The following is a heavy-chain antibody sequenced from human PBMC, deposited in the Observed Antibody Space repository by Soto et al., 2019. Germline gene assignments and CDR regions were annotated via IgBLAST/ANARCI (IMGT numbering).Heavy chain of an antibody. CDR2: IYYSGST. CDR3: ARDIRGYCSGGSCYSNWFDP. D-gene: IGHD2-15*01. J-gene: IGHJ5*02. Sequence: SDTLSLTCTVSGGSISSGDYYWSWIRQPPGKGLEWIGYIYYSGSTYYNPSLKSRVTISVDTSKNQFSLKLSSVTAADTAVYYCARDIRGYCSGGSCYSNWFDPWGQGTQVTVS. CDR1: GGSISSGDYY. V-gene: IGHV4-30-4*02.